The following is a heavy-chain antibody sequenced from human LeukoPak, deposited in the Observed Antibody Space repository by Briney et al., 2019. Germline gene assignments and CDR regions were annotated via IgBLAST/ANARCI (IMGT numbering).Heavy chain of an antibody. D-gene: IGHD3-22*01. Sequence: GGSLRLSCAASGFTFSSYSMNWVRQAPGKGLEWVSSISSSSSYIYYADSVKGRFTISRDNAKNSLYLQMNSLRAEDTAVYYCARGKWGYYYDSSGYYYGFDYWGQGTLVTVS. CDR1: GFTFSSYS. V-gene: IGHV3-21*01. CDR3: ARGKWGYYYDSSGYYYGFDY. CDR2: ISSSSSYI. J-gene: IGHJ4*02.